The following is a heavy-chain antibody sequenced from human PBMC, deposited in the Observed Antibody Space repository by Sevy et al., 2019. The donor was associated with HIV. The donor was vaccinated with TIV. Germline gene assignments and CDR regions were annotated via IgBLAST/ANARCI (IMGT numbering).Heavy chain of an antibody. Sequence: GGSLRLSCAASGFTFSSYGMHWVRHAPGKGLEWVAVVFYDGSNQHYADSVKGRFTISRDNSKNTLYLQMNSLRAEDTAVYYCARGLAALPGYYYGMDVWGQGTTVTVSS. CDR1: GFTFSSYG. V-gene: IGHV3-33*01. D-gene: IGHD6-6*01. CDR3: ARGLAALPGYYYGMDV. J-gene: IGHJ6*02. CDR2: VFYDGSNQ.